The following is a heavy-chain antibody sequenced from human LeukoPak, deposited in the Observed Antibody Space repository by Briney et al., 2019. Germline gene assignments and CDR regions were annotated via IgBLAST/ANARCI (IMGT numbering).Heavy chain of an antibody. J-gene: IGHJ6*03. Sequence: SETLSLTCTVSGGSISIYYWNWIRQPAGKGLEWIGRIFTSGITNYNPSLKGRVTMSVDTSKNQFSLNLSSVIAADTVIYYCARETSGTYYNPLGYMDVWGKGTTVTVSS. CDR2: IFTSGIT. V-gene: IGHV4-4*07. CDR3: ARETSGTYYNPLGYMDV. D-gene: IGHD3-10*01. CDR1: GGSISIYY.